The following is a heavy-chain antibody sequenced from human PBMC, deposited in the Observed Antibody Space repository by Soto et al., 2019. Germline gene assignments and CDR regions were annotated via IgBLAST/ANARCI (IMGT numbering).Heavy chain of an antibody. CDR2: VYHSGSA. V-gene: IGHV4-59*01. CDR1: GASITGSF. Sequence: SETLSLTCSVSGASITGSFWSWIRQPPGKGLEWVGDVYHSGSANYNPSLKSRVTMSVDTSKNQFSLRLNSVTAADTAVYYCGREGGYGGYVDYWGQGTLVTVSS. CDR3: GREGGYGGYVDY. J-gene: IGHJ4*02. D-gene: IGHD5-12*01.